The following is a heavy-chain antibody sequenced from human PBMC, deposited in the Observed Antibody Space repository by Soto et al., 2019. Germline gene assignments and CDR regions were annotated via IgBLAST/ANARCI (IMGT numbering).Heavy chain of an antibody. D-gene: IGHD6-13*01. Sequence: AVECLNSLCQDSGYRFSSYWIGWVRQMPGKGLEWMGIIYPGDSDTRYSPSFQGQVTISADKSISTPYLQWRSLKASDTAMYYCATYVDSSSPDAFDLRGPGTMVTVSS. CDR2: IYPGDSDT. CDR3: ATYVDSSSPDAFDL. J-gene: IGHJ3*01. V-gene: IGHV5-51*01. CDR1: GYRFSSYW.